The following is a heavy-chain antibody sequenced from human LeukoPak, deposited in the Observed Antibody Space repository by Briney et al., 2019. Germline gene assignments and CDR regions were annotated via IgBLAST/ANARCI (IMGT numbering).Heavy chain of an antibody. CDR3: ARDSSASGMDV. J-gene: IGHJ6*02. V-gene: IGHV1-2*02. CDR2: INPNSGGT. Sequence: ASVTVSCTSSGYTFTGYYMHWVRQAPGQGLEWMGWINPNSGGTNYAQKFQGRVTMTRDTSISTAYMELSRLRSDDTAVYYCARDSSASGMDVWGQGTTVTVSS. CDR1: GYTFTGYY. D-gene: IGHD6-6*01.